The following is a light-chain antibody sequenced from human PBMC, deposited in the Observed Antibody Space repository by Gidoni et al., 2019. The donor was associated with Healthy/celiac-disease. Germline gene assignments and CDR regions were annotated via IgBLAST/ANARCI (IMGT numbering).Light chain of an antibody. CDR2: KAS. CDR3: QLNNSYPST. V-gene: IGKV1-5*03. CDR1: QSLSSW. Sequence: DIQMTQSPSTLSASVGDRVTITCRASQSLSSWLAWYQQKPGKAPKLLIYKASSLESGVPSRFGSGASGAEFTLTISRQQQDVLTTYCYQLNNSYPSTFGQGTKVEIK. J-gene: IGKJ1*01.